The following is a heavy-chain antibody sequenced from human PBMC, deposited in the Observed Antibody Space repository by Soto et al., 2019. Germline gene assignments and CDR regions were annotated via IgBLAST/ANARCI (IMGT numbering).Heavy chain of an antibody. D-gene: IGHD6-19*01. V-gene: IGHV3-30*18. CDR1: GFTFSSYG. CDR2: ISYDGSNK. CDR3: AKSGAAVAAYYFDY. J-gene: IGHJ4*02. Sequence: AGGSLRLSCAASGFTFSSYGMHWVRQAPGKGLEWVAVISYDGSNKYYADSVKGRFTISRDNSKNTLYLQMNSLRAEDTAVYYCAKSGAAVAAYYFDYWGQGTLVTVSS.